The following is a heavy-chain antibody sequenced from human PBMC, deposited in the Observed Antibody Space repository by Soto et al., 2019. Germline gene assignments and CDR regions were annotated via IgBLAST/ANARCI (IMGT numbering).Heavy chain of an antibody. Sequence: GGSLRLSCAASGFTFSSYSMNWVRQAPGKGLEWVANIKEAGSEKYYVDSVKGRFTISRDNSKNTLYLQMNSLRAEDTAVYYCARSLRGIIIDFDDWGQGTQVTVS. J-gene: IGHJ4*02. CDR2: IKEAGSEK. CDR3: ARSLRGIIIDFDD. CDR1: GFTFSSYS. V-gene: IGHV3-7*03. D-gene: IGHD3-10*01.